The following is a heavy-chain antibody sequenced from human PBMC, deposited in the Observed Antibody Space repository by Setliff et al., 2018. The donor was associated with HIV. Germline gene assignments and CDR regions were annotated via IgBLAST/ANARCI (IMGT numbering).Heavy chain of an antibody. CDR3: ARDVPWDYGDYGGLDY. CDR1: GFTFSSFS. Sequence: PGGSLRLSCAASGFTFSSFSMNWVRQAPGKGPEWVSSISSRSTYIYYADSVKGRFTISRDDARKSLYLQMNSLRAEDTALYYCARDVPWDYGDYGGLDYWGQGTLVTVS. V-gene: IGHV3-21*04. J-gene: IGHJ4*02. D-gene: IGHD4-17*01. CDR2: ISSRSTYI.